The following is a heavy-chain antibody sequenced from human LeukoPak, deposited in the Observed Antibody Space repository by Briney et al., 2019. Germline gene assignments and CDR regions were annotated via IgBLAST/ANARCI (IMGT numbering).Heavy chain of an antibody. V-gene: IGHV3-23*01. J-gene: IGHJ4*02. D-gene: IGHD1/OR15-1a*01. CDR2: ISGSGGST. Sequence: GGSLRLSCAASGFTFSSYAMSWVHQAPGKGLEWVSAISGSGGSTYYADSVKGRFTISRDNSKNTLYLQMDSQRAEDTAVYYCAKEYQGGPWGTDYWGQGTLVTVSS. CDR1: GFTFSSYA. CDR3: AKEYQGGPWGTDY.